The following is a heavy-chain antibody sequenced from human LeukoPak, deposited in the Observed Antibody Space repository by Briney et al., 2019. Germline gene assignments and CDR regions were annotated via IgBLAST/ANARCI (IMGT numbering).Heavy chain of an antibody. Sequence: SQTLSLTCAISGDSVSSNSATWDWIRQSPSRGLEWLGRTYYRSKWFNDYAVSLKTRITINSDTSKNQFFLQLNSVTPEDTAVYYCAREGSSGYLFDYWGQGTLVTVSS. V-gene: IGHV6-1*01. CDR1: GDSVSSNSAT. CDR3: AREGSSGYLFDY. J-gene: IGHJ4*02. D-gene: IGHD3-22*01. CDR2: TYYRSKWFN.